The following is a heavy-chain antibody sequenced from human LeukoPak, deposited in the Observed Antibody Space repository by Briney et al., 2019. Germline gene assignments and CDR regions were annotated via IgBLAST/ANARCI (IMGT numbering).Heavy chain of an antibody. D-gene: IGHD3-10*01. CDR2: IIPMHAQA. J-gene: IGHJ5*02. CDR3: ARGAHSGSFSSWFHP. Sequence: ASSVKVSCKASGGTFNKYAITWVRQAPGQAREWMGGIIPMHAQARYAQNFQGRVTITTDESTSTAYMELSSLKSEDTALYYCARGAHSGSFSSWFHPWGQGTLVTVSS. CDR1: GGTFNKYA. V-gene: IGHV1-69*05.